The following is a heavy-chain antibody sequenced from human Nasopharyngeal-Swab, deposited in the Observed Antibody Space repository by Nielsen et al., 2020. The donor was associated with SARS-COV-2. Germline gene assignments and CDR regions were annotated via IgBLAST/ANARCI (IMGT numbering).Heavy chain of an antibody. Sequence: GGSLRLSCSASGFTFSSYAMHWVRQAPGKGLEYVSAISSNGGSTYYADSVKGRFTISRDNSQNTLYLQMSSLRAEDTAVYYCVTGDIVATGDYYYGMDVWGQGTTVTVSS. V-gene: IGHV3-64D*06. CDR1: GFTFSSYA. D-gene: IGHD5-12*01. J-gene: IGHJ6*02. CDR3: VTGDIVATGDYYYGMDV. CDR2: ISSNGGST.